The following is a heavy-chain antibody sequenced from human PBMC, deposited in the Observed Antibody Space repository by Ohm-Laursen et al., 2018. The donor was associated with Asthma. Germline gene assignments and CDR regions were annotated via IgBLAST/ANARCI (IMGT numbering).Heavy chain of an antibody. CDR2: ISDSGGST. CDR1: GFTFSSYG. Sequence: SLRLSCAASGFTFSSYGMHWVRQAAGKGLEWVSVISDSGGSTYYAESVKGRFTISRDNSKNTLYLQMNSLRAEDTAVYYCAKAMYGGYLGGQFDYWGQGTLVTVSS. CDR3: AKAMYGGYLGGQFDY. D-gene: IGHD5-12*01. V-gene: IGHV3-23*01. J-gene: IGHJ4*02.